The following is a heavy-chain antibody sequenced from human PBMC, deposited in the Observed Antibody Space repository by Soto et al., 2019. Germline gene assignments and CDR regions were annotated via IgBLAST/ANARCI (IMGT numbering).Heavy chain of an antibody. Sequence: QLQLQESGPGLVKPSETLSLTCTVSGGSISSSSYYWGWIRQPPGKGLEWIGSIYYSGSTYYNPSLKSRVTISVDTSKNQFSLKLSSVTAADXXXXXXXRHRGPMVRGVISNWFDPWGQGTLVTVSS. CDR1: GGSISSSSYY. CDR2: IYYSGST. J-gene: IGHJ5*02. V-gene: IGHV4-39*01. CDR3: XRHRGPMVRGVISNWFDP. D-gene: IGHD3-10*01.